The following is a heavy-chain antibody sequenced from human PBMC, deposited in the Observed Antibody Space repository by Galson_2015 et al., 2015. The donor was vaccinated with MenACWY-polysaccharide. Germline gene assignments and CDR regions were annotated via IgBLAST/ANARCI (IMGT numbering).Heavy chain of an antibody. J-gene: IGHJ4*02. V-gene: IGHV3-23*01. CDR2: ISGRGDST. CDR1: EFTVSSFA. CDR3: AKDWLETKGDYFDS. Sequence: SLRLSSAASEFTVSSFALSWVRQAPGKGLEWASGISGRGDSTYYEDSVQARLLISRTNSKHTSFLQINSLRAEDTAIYYCAKDWLETKGDYFDSWGQGTLVTVSS. D-gene: IGHD2-8*01.